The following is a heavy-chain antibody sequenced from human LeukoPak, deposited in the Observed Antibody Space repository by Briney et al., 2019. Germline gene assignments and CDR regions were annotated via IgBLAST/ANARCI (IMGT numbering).Heavy chain of an antibody. V-gene: IGHV4-34*01. J-gene: IGHJ6*02. D-gene: IGHD1-1*01. Sequence: SDTLSLTCAVYGGSLSGYYWSWIRQPPGKGLEWIGEINHSGSTNYNPSLKSRVTISVDTSKNQFSLKLSSVTAADTAVYYCASEPWTYYYYGMDVWGQGTTVTVSS. CDR2: INHSGST. CDR1: GGSLSGYY. CDR3: ASEPWTYYYYGMDV.